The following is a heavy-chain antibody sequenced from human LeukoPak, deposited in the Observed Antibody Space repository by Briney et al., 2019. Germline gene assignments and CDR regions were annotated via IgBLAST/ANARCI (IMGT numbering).Heavy chain of an antibody. D-gene: IGHD2-15*01. CDR2: IYYTGNT. V-gene: IGHV4-59*01. CDR1: GGSISFYS. Sequence: PSETLSLTCTVSGGSISFYSWSWIRQPPGKELEWIGYIYYTGNTNYNPSLKSRVTISVDTSKSQFSLKLSSVTAADTAVYYCARDGASGSSPMPDYSMDGWGQGTTVTVSS. CDR3: ARDGASGSSPMPDYSMDG. J-gene: IGHJ6*02.